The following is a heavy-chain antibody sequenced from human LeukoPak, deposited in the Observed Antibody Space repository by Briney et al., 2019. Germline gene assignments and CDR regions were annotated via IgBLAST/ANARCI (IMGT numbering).Heavy chain of an antibody. CDR2: ISRRSSTI. Sequence: GGSLRLSCAASGFTLSSYSMNWVRQAPGKGLEWVSYISRRSSTIYYADSVKGRFTISRENAKNSVYLQMNSLRAEDTAVYYCAKTLSSYGGSDYWGQGTLVTVSS. CDR1: GFTLSSYS. CDR3: AKTLSSYGGSDY. V-gene: IGHV3-48*01. D-gene: IGHD4-23*01. J-gene: IGHJ4*02.